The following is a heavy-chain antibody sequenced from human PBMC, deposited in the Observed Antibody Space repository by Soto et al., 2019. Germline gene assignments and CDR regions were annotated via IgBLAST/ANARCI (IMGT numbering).Heavy chain of an antibody. Sequence: AASVKVSCKTSGFTFTNSAVQWVRQARGQRLEWIGWIIVASGRTNYAREVQERVTISRDTSTSTAYMELSGLRSEATAVYYCVGEMYSGRPCWSFDFWGQGTMVTV. CDR1: GFTFTNSA. J-gene: IGHJ3*01. CDR3: VGEMYSGRPCWSFDF. V-gene: IGHV1-58*01. CDR2: IIVASGRT. D-gene: IGHD6-13*01.